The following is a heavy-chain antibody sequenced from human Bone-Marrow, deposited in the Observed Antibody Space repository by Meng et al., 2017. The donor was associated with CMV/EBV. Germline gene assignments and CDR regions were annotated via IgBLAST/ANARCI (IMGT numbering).Heavy chain of an antibody. CDR1: GFTFSSYA. CDR2: ISYDGSNK. D-gene: IGHD3-22*01. J-gene: IGHJ4*02. V-gene: IGHV3-30*04. CDR3: ACQETYYYDSSGYYCDY. Sequence: GGSLRLSCAASGFTFSSYAMHWVRQAPGKGLEWVAVISYDGSNKYYADSVKGRFTISRDNSKNTLYLQMNSLRAEDTAVYYCACQETYYYDSSGYYCDYWGQGTLVTVSS.